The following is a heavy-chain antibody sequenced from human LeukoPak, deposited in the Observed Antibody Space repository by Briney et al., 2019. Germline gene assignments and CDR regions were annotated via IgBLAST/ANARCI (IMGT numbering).Heavy chain of an antibody. J-gene: IGHJ4*02. Sequence: GGTLRLSCAASGFTFSSYGMSWVRQAPGKGLEWVSAISGSGGSTYYADSVKGRFTISRDNSKNTLYLQMNSLRAEDTAVYYCAKGKDDSSGWYFFYWGQGTLVTVSS. D-gene: IGHD6-19*01. CDR3: AKGKDDSSGWYFFY. CDR2: ISGSGGST. CDR1: GFTFSSYG. V-gene: IGHV3-23*01.